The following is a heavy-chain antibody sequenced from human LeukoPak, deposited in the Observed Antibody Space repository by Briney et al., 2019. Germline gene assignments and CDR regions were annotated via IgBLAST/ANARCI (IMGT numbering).Heavy chain of an antibody. CDR2: INPSGGST. D-gene: IGHD2-8*01. Sequence: GASVKVSCKASGYTFTSYYMHWVRQAPGQGLEWMGIINPSGGSTSYAQKFQGRVTMTRDMSTSTVYVELSSLRSEDTAVYYCARGYRYCTNGVCFSDAFDIWGQGTMVTVSS. CDR1: GYTFTSYY. CDR3: ARGYRYCTNGVCFSDAFDI. J-gene: IGHJ3*02. V-gene: IGHV1-46*01.